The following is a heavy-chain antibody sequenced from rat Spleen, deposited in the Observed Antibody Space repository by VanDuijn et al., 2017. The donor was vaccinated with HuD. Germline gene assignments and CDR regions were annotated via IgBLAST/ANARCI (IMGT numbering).Heavy chain of an antibody. CDR2: IWNDGST. V-gene: IGHV2-70*01. CDR3: ARDFDY. CDR1: GFSLTSYG. Sequence: QVQLRESGPGLVQPSETLSLTCTVSGFSLTSYGVNWVRQPPGKGLEWMGTIWNDGSTDYNSALKSRLSISRDTSKSQVFLKINSLQTEDTAIYLCARDFDYWGQGVMVTVSS. J-gene: IGHJ2*01.